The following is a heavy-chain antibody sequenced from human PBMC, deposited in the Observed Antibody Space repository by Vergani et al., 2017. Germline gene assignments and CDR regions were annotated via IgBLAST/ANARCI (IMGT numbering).Heavy chain of an antibody. Sequence: QVQLQQWGAGLLKPSETLSLTCAVSGGSFSGYYWSWIRQPPGKGLEWIGEINHSGSTNYNPSLKSRVTISVDTSKNQFSLKLSSVTAADTAVYYCARDGDSSSSRRVNWFDPWGQGTLVTVSS. CDR3: ARDGDSSSSRRVNWFDP. J-gene: IGHJ5*02. D-gene: IGHD6-6*01. CDR1: GGSFSGYY. V-gene: IGHV4-34*01. CDR2: INHSGST.